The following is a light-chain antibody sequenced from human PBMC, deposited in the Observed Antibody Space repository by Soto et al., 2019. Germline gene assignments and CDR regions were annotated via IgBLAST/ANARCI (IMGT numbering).Light chain of an antibody. Sequence: QSVLTQPPSASGTPGQRVTTSCSGSSSNIGGNTVNWYQHLPGTAPKLLIYSNHQRPSGVPDRFSGSKSGTSASLAISGLQSEDEADYYCATWDDSLNGVVFGGGTKLTVL. CDR1: SSNIGGNT. CDR2: SNH. J-gene: IGLJ3*02. CDR3: ATWDDSLNGVV. V-gene: IGLV1-44*01.